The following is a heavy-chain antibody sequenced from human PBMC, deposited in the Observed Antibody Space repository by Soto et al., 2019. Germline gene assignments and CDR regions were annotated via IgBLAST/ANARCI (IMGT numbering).Heavy chain of an antibody. CDR1: GGSISSGTYS. V-gene: IGHV4-30-2*01. Sequence: SETLSLTCAVSGGSISSGTYSWSWIRQAPGKGLEWIGYISQSGSIYYNPSLKSRVTISMDRSKNQFSLKLSSVTAADTAVYYCARVGYDSSGYHFWFAPWGQGTQVTVSS. J-gene: IGHJ5*02. CDR3: ARVGYDSSGYHFWFAP. CDR2: ISQSGSI. D-gene: IGHD3-22*01.